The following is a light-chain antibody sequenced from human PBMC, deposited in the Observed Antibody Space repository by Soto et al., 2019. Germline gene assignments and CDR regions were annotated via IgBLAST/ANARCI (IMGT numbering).Light chain of an antibody. J-gene: IGKJ4*01. CDR1: QTIGNK. Sequence: EIVLAQSPATLSVSPGERVTLSCRATQTIGNKLAWYQQKPGQAPRLVIYGASSRATGIPDRFSGGGSGTDFTLTISRLEPEDFAVYYCQQYGSSPPLTFGGGTKVDIK. V-gene: IGKV3-20*01. CDR2: GAS. CDR3: QQYGSSPPLT.